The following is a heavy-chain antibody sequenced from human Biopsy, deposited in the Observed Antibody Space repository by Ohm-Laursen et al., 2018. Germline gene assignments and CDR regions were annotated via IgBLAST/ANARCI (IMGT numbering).Heavy chain of an antibody. D-gene: IGHD3-9*01. CDR1: GFTFSSHG. CDR2: FSYDGINK. V-gene: IGHV3-30*03. CDR3: LREAATGYYRTAGF. Sequence: SLRLSCAASGFTFSSHGMHWVRQAPGKGLEWVAHFSYDGINKHYADSVKGRFTISRDNSKNTLSLQMNSLRVEDTAMYYCLREAATGYYRTAGFWGQGTLVTVSS. J-gene: IGHJ4*02.